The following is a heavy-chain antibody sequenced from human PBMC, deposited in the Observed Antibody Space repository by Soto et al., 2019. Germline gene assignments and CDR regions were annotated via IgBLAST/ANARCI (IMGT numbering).Heavy chain of an antibody. J-gene: IGHJ4*02. CDR3: ARTGIAAAGNFDY. D-gene: IGHD6-13*01. CDR2: IYYSGST. Sequence: SETLSLTCTVSGGSIISYYWSWILQPPGKGLEWIGYIYYSGSTNYNPSLKSRVTISVDTSKNQFSLKLSSVTAADTAVYYCARTGIAAAGNFDYWGQGTLVTVSS. CDR1: GGSIISYY. V-gene: IGHV4-59*08.